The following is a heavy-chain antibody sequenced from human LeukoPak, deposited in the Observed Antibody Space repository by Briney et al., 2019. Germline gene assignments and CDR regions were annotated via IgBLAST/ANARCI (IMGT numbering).Heavy chain of an antibody. J-gene: IGHJ4*02. Sequence: GASVKVSCKASGYTFTGYYMHWVRQAPGQGLEWMGWINPNSGGTNYAQKFQGRVTMTRDTSTSTVYMELSSLRSEDTAVYYCARGDYDSSGYPDYWGQGTLVTVSS. D-gene: IGHD3-22*01. CDR2: INPNSGGT. CDR1: GYTFTGYY. CDR3: ARGDYDSSGYPDY. V-gene: IGHV1-2*02.